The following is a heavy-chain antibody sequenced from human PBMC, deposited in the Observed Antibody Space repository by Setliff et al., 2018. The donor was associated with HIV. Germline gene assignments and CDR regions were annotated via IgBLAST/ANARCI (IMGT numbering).Heavy chain of an antibody. Sequence: SETLSLTCTVSGGSISSSSYYWGWIRQPPGKGLEWIGSIYHSGNTYYNPSLRSRVTFAVDTSKNQFSLNLNSLTAADTAMYYCARFPEYSGSFGVDCWGQGTLVTVSS. CDR2: IYHSGNT. CDR3: ARFPEYSGSFGVDC. J-gene: IGHJ4*02. D-gene: IGHD1-26*01. CDR1: GGSISSSSYY. V-gene: IGHV4-39*07.